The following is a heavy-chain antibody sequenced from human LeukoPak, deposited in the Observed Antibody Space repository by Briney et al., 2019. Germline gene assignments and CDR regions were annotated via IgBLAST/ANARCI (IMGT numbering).Heavy chain of an antibody. V-gene: IGHV3-23*01. J-gene: IGHJ4*02. CDR2: ISGSGGST. Sequence: GESLRLSCAASGFTFSSYAMSWVRQAPGKGLEWVSAISGSGGSTYYADSVKGRFTISRDNSKNTLYLQMNSLRAEDTAVYYCANGWYRDKNDYWGQGTLVTVSS. D-gene: IGHD6-19*01. CDR1: GFTFSSYA. CDR3: ANGWYRDKNDY.